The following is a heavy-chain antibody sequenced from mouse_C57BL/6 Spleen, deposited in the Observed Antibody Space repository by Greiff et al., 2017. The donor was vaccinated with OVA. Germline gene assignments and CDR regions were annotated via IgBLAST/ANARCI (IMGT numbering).Heavy chain of an antibody. CDR2: IDPSDSYT. CDR1: GYTFTSYW. CDR3: ARYYYCGSSPGWFAY. Sequence: QVQLQQPGAELVMPGASVKLSCKASGYTFTSYWMHWVKQRPGQGLEWIGEIDPSDSYTNYNQKFKGKSTLTVDKSSSTAYMQLSSLTSEDSAVYDCARYYYCGSSPGWFAYWGQGTLVTVSA. J-gene: IGHJ3*01. D-gene: IGHD1-1*01. V-gene: IGHV1-69*01.